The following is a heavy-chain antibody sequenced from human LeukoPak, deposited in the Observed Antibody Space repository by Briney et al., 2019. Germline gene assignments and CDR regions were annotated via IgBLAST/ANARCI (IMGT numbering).Heavy chain of an antibody. Sequence: GGSLRLSCTVSGFTFSSYWMSWVRQAPGKGLEWVANIKQDGSEKYYVDSVKGRVTISRDNAKNSLYLQMNSLRAEDTAVYYCATNIAAAGSNYYYYYMDVWGKGTTVTVSS. V-gene: IGHV3-7*01. D-gene: IGHD6-13*01. CDR1: GFTFSSYW. CDR3: ATNIAAAGSNYYYYYMDV. J-gene: IGHJ6*03. CDR2: IKQDGSEK.